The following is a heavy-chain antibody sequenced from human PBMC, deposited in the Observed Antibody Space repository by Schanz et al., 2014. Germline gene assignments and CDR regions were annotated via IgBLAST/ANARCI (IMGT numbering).Heavy chain of an antibody. D-gene: IGHD3-10*01. V-gene: IGHV3-30*03. CDR3: ASPALVQGLMPEYYFEY. CDR1: GFTFSQYG. CDR2: ISYDGVNT. J-gene: IGHJ4*02. Sequence: VQLVESGGGLVQPGRSLRLSCVASGFTFSQYGMHWVRQAPEKGLEWVAVISYDGVNTYYADSVKGRFTISRDNSKNTLYLQMNSLRGEDTAVYYCASPALVQGLMPEYYFEYWGQGTLVTVSP.